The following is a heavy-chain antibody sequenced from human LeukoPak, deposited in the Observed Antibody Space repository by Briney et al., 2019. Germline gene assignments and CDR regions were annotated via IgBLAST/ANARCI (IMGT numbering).Heavy chain of an antibody. CDR3: ARMGPDYYDSSGYYLYYFDY. Sequence: SETLSLTCTVSGGSISSYYWSWIRQPPGKGLEWIGYIYYSGSTYYNPSLKSRVTISVDTSKNQFSLKLSSVTAADTAVYYCARMGPDYYDSSGYYLYYFDYWGQGTLVTVSS. V-gene: IGHV4-59*08. D-gene: IGHD3-22*01. CDR2: IYYSGST. J-gene: IGHJ4*02. CDR1: GGSISSYY.